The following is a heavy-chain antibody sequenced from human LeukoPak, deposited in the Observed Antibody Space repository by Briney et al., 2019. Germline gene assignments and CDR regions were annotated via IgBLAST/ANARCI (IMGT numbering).Heavy chain of an antibody. CDR1: GYTFTGYY. Sequence: ASVKVSCKASGYTFTGYYMHWVRQAPGQGLEGMGWINPNSGGTNYAQKFQGRVTMTRDTSISTAYMELSRLRSDDTAVYYCARLARGSSSEDYWGQGTLVTVSS. V-gene: IGHV1-2*02. CDR2: INPNSGGT. D-gene: IGHD6-6*01. CDR3: ARLARGSSSEDY. J-gene: IGHJ4*02.